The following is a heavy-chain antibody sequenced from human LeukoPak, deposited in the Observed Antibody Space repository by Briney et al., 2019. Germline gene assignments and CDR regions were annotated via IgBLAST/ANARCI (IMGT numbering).Heavy chain of an antibody. J-gene: IGHJ6*02. CDR3: ARDGGWQYYYGMDV. Sequence: GASVKVSCTASGYTFTSYAMHWVRQAPGQRLEWMGWINAGNGNTKYSQKFQGRVTITRDTSASTAYMELSSLRSEDTAVYYCARDGGWQYYYGMDVWGQGTTVTVSS. V-gene: IGHV1-3*01. CDR1: GYTFTSYA. CDR2: INAGNGNT. D-gene: IGHD6-19*01.